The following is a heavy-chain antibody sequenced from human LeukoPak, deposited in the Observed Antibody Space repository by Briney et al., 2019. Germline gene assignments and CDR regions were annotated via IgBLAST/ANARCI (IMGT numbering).Heavy chain of an antibody. D-gene: IGHD4-17*01. V-gene: IGHV1-69*04. Sequence: ASVKVSCKASGGTFSSYAISWVRQAPGQGLEWMGRIIPILGIANYAQKFQGRVTITADKSTSTAYMELSSLRSEDTAVYYCARGDYGDNNDYWGQGTLVTVSS. CDR3: ARGDYGDNNDY. CDR1: GGTFSSYA. J-gene: IGHJ4*02. CDR2: IIPILGIA.